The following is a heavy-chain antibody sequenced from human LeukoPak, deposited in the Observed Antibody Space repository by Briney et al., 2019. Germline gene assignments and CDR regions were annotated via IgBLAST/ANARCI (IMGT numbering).Heavy chain of an antibody. CDR1: GGSINSGGYY. D-gene: IGHD4-17*01. V-gene: IGHV4-31*03. Sequence: SETLSLTCTVSGGSINSGGYYWSWIRQHPGKGLEWIGYIYYSGSTSYNPSLKSRITISVDTSKNQFSLRLSSVTAADTAVYYCARRDNFGDYVDYWGQGTLVTVSS. J-gene: IGHJ4*02. CDR3: ARRDNFGDYVDY. CDR2: IYYSGST.